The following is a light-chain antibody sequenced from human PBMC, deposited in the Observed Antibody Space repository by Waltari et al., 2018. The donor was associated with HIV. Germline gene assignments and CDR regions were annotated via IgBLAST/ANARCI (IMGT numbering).Light chain of an antibody. Sequence: QSVLTQPPSASGTPGQRVTISCSGGSSNIGLYHVYWYQQFPGTAPKLLIYRDNQRPPGVPDRFSGAKSDTSASLVISGLRSEDDADYYCAAWDDRLSGLFGGGTKVTVL. CDR1: SSNIGLYH. CDR2: RDN. J-gene: IGLJ2*01. CDR3: AAWDDRLSGL. V-gene: IGLV1-47*01.